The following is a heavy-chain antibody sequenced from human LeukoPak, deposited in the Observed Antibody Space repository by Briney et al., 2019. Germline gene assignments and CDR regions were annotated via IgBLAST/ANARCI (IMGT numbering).Heavy chain of an antibody. V-gene: IGHV4-31*03. J-gene: IGHJ4*02. CDR3: ARSFSEAVSDY. Sequence: PSQTLSLTCTVSGGSISSGGYYWSWIRQHPGKGLEWIGYIYYSGSTNYNPSLKSRVTISVDTSKNQFSLKLSSVTAADTAVYYCARSFSEAVSDYWGQGTLVTVSS. CDR2: IYYSGST. CDR1: GGSISSGGYY.